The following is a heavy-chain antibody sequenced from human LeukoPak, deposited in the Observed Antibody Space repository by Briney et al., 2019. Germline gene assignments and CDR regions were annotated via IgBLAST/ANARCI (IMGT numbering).Heavy chain of an antibody. CDR3: AKDLTIFGVVLIVLEDDY. D-gene: IGHD3-3*01. CDR2: LSGSGGST. Sequence: PGGSLRLSCAASGFTFGSYAMSWVRQAPGKGLEWVSTLSGSGGSTYYADSVKGRFTISRDNSKNTLYLQMNSLRAEDTAVYYCAKDLTIFGVVLIVLEDDYWGQGTLVTVSS. V-gene: IGHV3-23*01. CDR1: GFTFGSYA. J-gene: IGHJ4*02.